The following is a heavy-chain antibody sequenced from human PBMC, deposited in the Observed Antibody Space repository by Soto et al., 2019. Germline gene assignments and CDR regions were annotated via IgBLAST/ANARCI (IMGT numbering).Heavy chain of an antibody. D-gene: IGHD4-4*01. J-gene: IGHJ6*02. V-gene: IGHV2-70*01. CDR2: IDWDDDK. CDR1: GFSLSTSGMC. CDR3: ARIPYSNHPYYYGMDV. Sequence: SGPTLVNPTQTLTLTCTFSGFSLSTSGMCVSWIRQPPGKALEWLALIDWDDDKYYSTSLKTRLTISKDTSKNQVVLTMTNMDPVDTATYYCARIPYSNHPYYYGMDVWGQGTTVTVSS.